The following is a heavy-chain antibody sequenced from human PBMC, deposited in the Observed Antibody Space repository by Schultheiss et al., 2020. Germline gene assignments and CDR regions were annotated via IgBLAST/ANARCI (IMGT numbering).Heavy chain of an antibody. D-gene: IGHD2-2*01. V-gene: IGHV2-5*02. J-gene: IGHJ5*02. CDR3: ARTHSCSRGFWFDP. CDR1: GFSLSTSGVG. Sequence: SGPTLVKPTQTLTLTCTFSGFSLSTSGVGVGWIRQPPGKALEWLALIYWDDDKRYSPSLKSRLTITKDTSKNQVVLTMTNMDPVDTATYYCARTHSCSRGFWFDPWGQGTLVTVSS. CDR2: IYWDDDK.